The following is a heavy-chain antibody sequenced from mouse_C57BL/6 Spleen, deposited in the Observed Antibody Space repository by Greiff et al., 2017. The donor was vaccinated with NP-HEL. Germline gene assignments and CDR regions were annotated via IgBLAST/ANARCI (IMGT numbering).Heavy chain of an antibody. J-gene: IGHJ1*03. CDR1: GFTFSDYY. V-gene: IGHV5-16*01. CDR2: INYDGSST. CDR3: ARDGEEDWYFDV. Sequence: DVKLVESEGGLVQPGSSMKLSCTASGFTFSDYYMAWVRQVPEKGLEWVANINYDGSSTYYLDSLKSRFIISRDNAKNILYLQMSSLKSEDTATYYCARDGEEDWYFDVWGTGTTVTVSS.